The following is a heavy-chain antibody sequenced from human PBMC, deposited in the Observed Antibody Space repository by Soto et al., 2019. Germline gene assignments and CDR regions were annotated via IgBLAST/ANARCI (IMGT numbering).Heavy chain of an antibody. CDR3: ARESNHHQYFVQN. V-gene: IGHV1-3*01. D-gene: IGHD3-16*02. CDR1: GYPFLSFE. J-gene: IGHJ4*02. Sequence: ASVKVSCKTSGYPFLSFEVHWIRQPPGKRPEWMGGISNAASGNTKYSEKFQDRLTITGDKRATTVYMALSSLTSEDTATYYCARESNHHQYFVQNWGPGTQVTGSS. CDR2: ISNAASGNT.